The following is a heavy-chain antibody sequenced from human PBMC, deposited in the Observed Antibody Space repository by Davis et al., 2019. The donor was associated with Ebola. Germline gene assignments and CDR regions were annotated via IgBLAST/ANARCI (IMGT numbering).Heavy chain of an antibody. CDR2: MNPNSGNT. CDR1: GYTFTSYD. V-gene: IGHV1-18*01. Sequence: AASVKVSCKASGYTFTSYDINWVRQATGQGLEWMGWMNPNSGNTNYAQKLQGRVTMTTDTSSSTAYMELRSLRSDDTAVYYCARDHYGDPLWGQGTLVTVSS. CDR3: ARDHYGDPL. J-gene: IGHJ4*02. D-gene: IGHD4-17*01.